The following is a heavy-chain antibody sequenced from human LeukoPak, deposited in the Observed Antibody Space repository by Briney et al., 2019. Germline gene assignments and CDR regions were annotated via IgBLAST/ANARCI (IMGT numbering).Heavy chain of an antibody. V-gene: IGHV4-4*07. CDR3: AREGYSSGWYPDC. CDR1: GGSISSYY. J-gene: IGHJ4*02. CDR2: IFISGST. Sequence: SETLSLTCTVSGGSISSYYWSWIRQPAGKELEWIGRIFISGSTNYNPSPKSRVTMSVDTSQNQFSLKLSSVTAADTAVYYCAREGYSSGWYPDCWGQGALVTVSS. D-gene: IGHD6-19*01.